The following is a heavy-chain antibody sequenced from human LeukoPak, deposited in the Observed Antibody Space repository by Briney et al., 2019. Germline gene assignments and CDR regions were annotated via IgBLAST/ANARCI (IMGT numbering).Heavy chain of an antibody. J-gene: IGHJ5*02. Sequence: ASVTVSCKASGYTFTGYFMHWVRQAPGQGLEWVGWISPNSGDTKYAQRFQGRVTMTRDTSLNTAYMDLSRLTSDDTAVYYCARHKGATGLFDPWGKGNRVAVSS. CDR2: ISPNSGDT. D-gene: IGHD1-26*01. CDR3: ARHKGATGLFDP. V-gene: IGHV1-2*02. CDR1: GYTFTGYF.